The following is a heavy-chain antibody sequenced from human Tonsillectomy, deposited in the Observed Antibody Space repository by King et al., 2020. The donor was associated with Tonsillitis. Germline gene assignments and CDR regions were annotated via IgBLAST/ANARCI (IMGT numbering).Heavy chain of an antibody. V-gene: IGHV4-38-2*02. Sequence: VQLQESGPGLVKPSETLSLTCTVSGDPISSGYYWGWIRQPPGRGLEWIGSLYHSGSTYYNPSLKSRVTISIDTSKNQFSLKLSSVTAADTAVYYCARDITVVVVAVHVFDIWGQGTMVTVSS. CDR2: LYHSGST. CDR1: GDPISSGYY. D-gene: IGHD2-15*01. J-gene: IGHJ3*02. CDR3: ARDITVVVVAVHVFDI.